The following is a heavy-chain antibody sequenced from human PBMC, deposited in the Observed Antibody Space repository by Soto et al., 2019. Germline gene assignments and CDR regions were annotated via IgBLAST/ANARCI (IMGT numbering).Heavy chain of an antibody. CDR2: SRDKVHSHTT. D-gene: IGHD4-17*01. Sequence: EVQLAESGGGLVQPGGSLRLSCEASGFTFSDHYMDWVSQAPGKGLEWVGRSRDKVHSHTTEYAASVKGRFTISSGDSENSLYLQMNSLTQEDTAVYSCARGVVSTGYFDYWGQGTLVTVSS. CDR3: ARGVVSTGYFDY. J-gene: IGHJ4*02. CDR1: GFTFSDHY. V-gene: IGHV3-72*01.